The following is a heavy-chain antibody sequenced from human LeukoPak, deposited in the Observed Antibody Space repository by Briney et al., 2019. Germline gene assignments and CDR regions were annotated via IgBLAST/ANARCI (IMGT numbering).Heavy chain of an antibody. Sequence: GGSLRLSCAASGFTFSSYWMSWVRQAPGKGLEWVANIKQDGSEKYYVDSVKGRFTISRDNAKNSLYLQMNSLRAEDTAVYYCAKEGVYYYDSSGYYHIDYWGQGTLVTVSS. V-gene: IGHV3-7*03. D-gene: IGHD3-22*01. CDR3: AKEGVYYYDSSGYYHIDY. J-gene: IGHJ4*02. CDR2: IKQDGSEK. CDR1: GFTFSSYW.